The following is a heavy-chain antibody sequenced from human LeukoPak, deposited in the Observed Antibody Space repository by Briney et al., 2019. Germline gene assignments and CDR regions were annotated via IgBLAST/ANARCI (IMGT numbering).Heavy chain of an antibody. Sequence: GGSLRLSRAASGFTFSSYSMNWVRQAPGKGLEWVSSISSSSSYIYYADSVKGRFTISRDNAKNSLYLQMNGLRAEDTAVYYCARGADSSGYSARYDYWGQGTLVTASS. CDR3: ARGADSSGYSARYDY. CDR2: ISSSSSYI. D-gene: IGHD3-22*01. CDR1: GFTFSSYS. J-gene: IGHJ4*02. V-gene: IGHV3-21*01.